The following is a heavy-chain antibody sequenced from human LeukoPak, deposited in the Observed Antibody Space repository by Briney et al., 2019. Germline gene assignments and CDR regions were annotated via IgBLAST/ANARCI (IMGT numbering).Heavy chain of an antibody. CDR3: ARDKYYSDSETSLRYDY. D-gene: IGHD3-10*01. Sequence: GGSLRLSCAASGFTFSSYAMYWVRQAPGKGLEWISYISSGSTTTYNADSVKGRFTISRDNTKNSLYLQMNSLRAEDTAVYYCARDKYYSDSETSLRYDYWGQGTLVTVSS. CDR1: GFTFSSYA. V-gene: IGHV3-48*04. J-gene: IGHJ4*02. CDR2: ISSGSTTT.